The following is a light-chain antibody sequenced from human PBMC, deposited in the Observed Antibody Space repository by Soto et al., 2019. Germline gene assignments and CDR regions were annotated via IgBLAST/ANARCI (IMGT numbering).Light chain of an antibody. CDR3: QQYDHLYT. V-gene: IGKV1-33*01. CDR2: DAS. CDR1: QDISIY. Sequence: DIPTTQSPSSLSASVGDRVTITCQASQDISIYLNWYQQKPGKAPKLLIYDASNLETGVPSRFSGSGSGTDFTFTISSLQPEDIATYFCQQYDHLYTFGQGTKLEIK. J-gene: IGKJ2*01.